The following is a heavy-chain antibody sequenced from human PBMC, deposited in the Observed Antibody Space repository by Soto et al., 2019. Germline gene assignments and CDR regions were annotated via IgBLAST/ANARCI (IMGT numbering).Heavy chain of an antibody. Sequence: GASVKVSCKASGFSFTGYYIHWLRQAPGQGLEWMGWINAHSGGTEYAQKFQRRVTLTRDTSIATAYLTLTSLTSDDTALYYCAKDLTRQLAYWLDPWGQGTQVTVSS. CDR1: GFSFTGYY. CDR2: INAHSGGT. CDR3: AKDLTRQLAYWLDP. V-gene: IGHV1-2*02. J-gene: IGHJ5*02. D-gene: IGHD6-6*01.